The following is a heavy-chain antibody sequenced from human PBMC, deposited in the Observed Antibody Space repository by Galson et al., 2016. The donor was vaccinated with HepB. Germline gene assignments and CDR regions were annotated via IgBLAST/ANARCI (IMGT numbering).Heavy chain of an antibody. CDR3: AKCPPGTRGSLDS. D-gene: IGHD1-14*01. Sequence: SLRLSCAASGFTVSNNYMRWVRQAPGKGLEWVSLIYNGGSTYYADSVRGRFSIARDNSKNTLYLQMHSLRADDTAVYYCAKCPPGTRGSLDSWGQGTLVTVSS. V-gene: IGHV3-53*01. CDR1: GFTVSNNY. J-gene: IGHJ4*02. CDR2: IYNGGST.